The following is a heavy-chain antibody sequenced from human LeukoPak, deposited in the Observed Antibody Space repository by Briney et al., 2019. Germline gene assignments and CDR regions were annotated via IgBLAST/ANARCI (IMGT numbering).Heavy chain of an antibody. CDR1: GGSISSSSYY. CDR2: IYSSGST. D-gene: IGHD7-27*01. V-gene: IGHV4-39*01. J-gene: IGHJ6*04. CDR3: ARQDLRGASTGVYV. Sequence: KPSETLSLTCTVPGGSISSSSYYWGWIRQPPGKGLGWIGTIYSSGSTNYNPSLKSRVTILADTSKNQFSLKLSSVTAADTSVYYCARQDLRGASTGVYVWGKGTTVTVSS.